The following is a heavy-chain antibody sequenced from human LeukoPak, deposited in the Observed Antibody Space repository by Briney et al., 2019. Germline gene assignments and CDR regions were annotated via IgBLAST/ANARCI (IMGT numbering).Heavy chain of an antibody. D-gene: IGHD5-24*01. J-gene: IGHJ4*02. V-gene: IGHV3-33*06. CDR1: GFTFSSYG. CDR3: AKGPLEMAKGDFDY. Sequence: GGSLRLSCAASGFTFSSYGMHWVRQAPGKGLGWVAVIWYDGSNKYYVDSVKGRFTISRDNSKNTLYLQMNSLRAEDTAVYYCAKGPLEMAKGDFDYWGQGTLVTVSS. CDR2: IWYDGSNK.